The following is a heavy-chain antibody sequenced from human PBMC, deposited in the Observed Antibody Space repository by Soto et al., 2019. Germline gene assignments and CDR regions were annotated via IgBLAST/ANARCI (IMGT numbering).Heavy chain of an antibody. D-gene: IGHD1-26*01. CDR3: AXDLPVGPTLHFYYGMNV. V-gene: IGHV4-59*01. CDR1: GGAITCYY. J-gene: IGHJ6*02. Sequence: SETLSLTCTVSGGAITCYYWSWIRQTPEKGLEWIGNIYYRGITNYNPSLKSRVTISIDTSQKQFSMRMTSVTSADAAVYYCAXDLPVGPTLHFYYGMNVWGQGTTVTVSS. CDR2: IYYRGIT.